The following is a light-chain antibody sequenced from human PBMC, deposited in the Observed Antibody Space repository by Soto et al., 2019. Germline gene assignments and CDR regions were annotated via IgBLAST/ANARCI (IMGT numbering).Light chain of an antibody. Sequence: GARGERAKNNCKCSQSVLYSSNNKNYLAWYQQKPGQPPKLLIYWASTRESGVPDRFRGGGSGTDFTLTISSLPAEDVAADFCQQYDIIPLLFAPGTKVDIK. CDR2: WAS. V-gene: IGKV4-1*01. J-gene: IGKJ3*01. CDR1: QSVLYSSNNKNY. CDR3: QQYDIIPLL.